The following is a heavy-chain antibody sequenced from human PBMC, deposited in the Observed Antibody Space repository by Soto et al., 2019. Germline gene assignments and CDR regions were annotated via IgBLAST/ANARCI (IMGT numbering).Heavy chain of an antibody. Sequence: GGSLRLSCAASGFTFSSYWMSWVRQAPGKGLEWVGFVRSKAYGGASEYAASVKGRFTISRDDTKSIAYLEVSSLYAEDTAVYYCSKARGGGNWHEGYFFESWGQGT. CDR1: GFTFSSYW. D-gene: IGHD1-1*01. CDR3: SKARGGGNWHEGYFFES. J-gene: IGHJ4*02. V-gene: IGHV3-49*04. CDR2: VRSKAYGGAS.